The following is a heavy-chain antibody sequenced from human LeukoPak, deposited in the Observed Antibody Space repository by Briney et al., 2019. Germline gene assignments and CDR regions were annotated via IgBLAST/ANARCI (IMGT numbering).Heavy chain of an antibody. V-gene: IGHV1-8*03. CDR1: GYTFTSYD. J-gene: IGHJ3*02. D-gene: IGHD1-1*01. CDR3: ARTRYNWNDRDAFDI. CDR2: MNPNSGNT. Sequence: GASVKVSCKASGYTFTSYDINWVRQATGQGLEWMGWMNPNSGNTGYEQKFQGRVTITRNTSISTAYMELSSLRSEDTAVYYCARTRYNWNDRDAFDIWGQGTMVTVSS.